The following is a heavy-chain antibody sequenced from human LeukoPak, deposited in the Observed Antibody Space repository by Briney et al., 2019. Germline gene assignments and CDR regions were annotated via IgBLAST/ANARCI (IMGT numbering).Heavy chain of an antibody. CDR3: ARGSRYYDSSGYLDY. D-gene: IGHD3-22*01. V-gene: IGHV3-48*03. Sequence: GGSLRLSCAASGFTFSSYEMNWVRQAPGKGLEWVSYISSSGSTIYYADSVKGRFTISRDNSKNTLYLQMNSLRAEDTAVYYCARGSRYYDSSGYLDYWGQGTLVTVSS. CDR2: ISSSGSTI. CDR1: GFTFSSYE. J-gene: IGHJ4*02.